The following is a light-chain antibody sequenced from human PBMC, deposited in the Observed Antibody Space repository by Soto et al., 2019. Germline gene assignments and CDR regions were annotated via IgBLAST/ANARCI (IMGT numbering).Light chain of an antibody. CDR3: AAWDDSLNGVV. J-gene: IGLJ2*01. CDR2: SNR. Sequence: QAVLTQPPSASGTPGQRVTISCSGSSSNIGGNTVHWYRQLPGTAPKLLIYSNRQRPSGVPDRFSGSKSGTSASLAISGLQSDDEADYYCAAWDDSLNGVVFGGGTQLTVL. V-gene: IGLV1-44*01. CDR1: SSNIGGNT.